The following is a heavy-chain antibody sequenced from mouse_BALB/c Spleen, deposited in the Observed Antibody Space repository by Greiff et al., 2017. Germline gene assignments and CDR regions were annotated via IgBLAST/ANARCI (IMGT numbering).Heavy chain of an antibody. CDR3: ARGTARATSWFAY. CDR2: ISYSGST. D-gene: IGHD3-2*01. CDR1: GYSITSDYA. Sequence: EVKLQESGPGLVKPSQSLSLTCTVTGYSITSDYAWNWIRQFPGNKLEWMGYISYSGSTSYNPSLKSRISITRDTSKNQFFLQLNSVTTEDTATYYCARGTARATSWFAYWGQGTLVTVSA. V-gene: IGHV3-2*02. J-gene: IGHJ3*01.